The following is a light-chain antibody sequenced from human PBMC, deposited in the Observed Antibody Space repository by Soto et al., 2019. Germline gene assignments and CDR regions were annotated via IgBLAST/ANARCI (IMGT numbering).Light chain of an antibody. CDR3: QQYGSSRFT. CDR1: PSISSSY. Sequence: EIVLTQSPGTLSLSPGERATLSCRASPSISSSYLACYQQKPGQAPRPLVYGASSRATGIPDRFSGSGSGTDFTLTISRLEPEDFAVYYCQQYGSSRFTFGPGTKVDIK. J-gene: IGKJ3*01. CDR2: GAS. V-gene: IGKV3-20*01.